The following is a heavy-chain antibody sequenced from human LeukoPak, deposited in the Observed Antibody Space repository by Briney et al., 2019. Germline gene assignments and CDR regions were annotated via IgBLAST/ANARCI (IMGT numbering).Heavy chain of an antibody. J-gene: IGHJ4*02. Sequence: PGGSLRLSCAASGFTFSSYGMHWVRQAPGKGLEWVAFIRYGGSNKYYADSVKGRFTISRDNSKNTLYLQMNSLRAEDTAVYYCASRLFFDYWGQGTLVTVSS. CDR1: GFTFSSYG. CDR2: IRYGGSNK. V-gene: IGHV3-30*02. CDR3: ASRLFFDY. D-gene: IGHD2/OR15-2a*01.